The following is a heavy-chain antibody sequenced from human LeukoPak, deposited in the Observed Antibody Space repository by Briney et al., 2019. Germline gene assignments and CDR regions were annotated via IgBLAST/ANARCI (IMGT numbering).Heavy chain of an antibody. J-gene: IGHJ3*02. Sequence: SETLPLTCTVSGGSISSSSYYWGWIRQPPGKGLEWIGSIYYSGSTYYNPSLKSRVTISVDTSKNQFSLKLSSVTAADTAVYYCAIGDSGYDGGAFDIWGQGTMVTVSS. CDR2: IYYSGST. CDR1: GGSISSSSYY. CDR3: AIGDSGYDGGAFDI. D-gene: IGHD5-12*01. V-gene: IGHV4-39*07.